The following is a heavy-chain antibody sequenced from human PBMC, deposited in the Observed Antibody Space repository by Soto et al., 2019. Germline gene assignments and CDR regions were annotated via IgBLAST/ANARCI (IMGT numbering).Heavy chain of an antibody. Sequence: GGSLRLSCAAPGFTFYSYAMRWVRQAPGEGLEWVSAISGSGGSTYYADSVKGRFTISRDNSKNTLYLQMNSLRAEDTAVYYCAKDFLIRPGSSGFFDYWGQGTLVTVSS. J-gene: IGHJ4*02. CDR1: GFTFYSYA. CDR2: ISGSGGST. V-gene: IGHV3-23*01. D-gene: IGHD6-19*01. CDR3: AKDFLIRPGSSGFFDY.